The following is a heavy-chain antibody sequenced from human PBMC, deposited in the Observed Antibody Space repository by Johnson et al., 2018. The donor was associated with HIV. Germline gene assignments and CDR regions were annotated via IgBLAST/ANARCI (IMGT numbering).Heavy chain of an antibody. Sequence: VQLVESGGGLIQPGGSLRLSCAASGFTVSSNCMTWVRQAPGKGLEWVSYISSGGSTIYYADSVKGRFTISRDNAKNSLYLQMNSLRPEDTAVYYCARDHGWSRGWLFDAFDIWGQGTMVTVSS. CDR3: ARDHGWSRGWLFDAFDI. CDR2: ISSGGSTI. D-gene: IGHD6-19*01. J-gene: IGHJ3*02. CDR1: GFTVSSNC. V-gene: IGHV3-48*04.